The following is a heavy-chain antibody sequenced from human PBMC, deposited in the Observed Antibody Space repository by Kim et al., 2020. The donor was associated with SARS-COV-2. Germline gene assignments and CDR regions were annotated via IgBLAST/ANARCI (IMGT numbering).Heavy chain of an antibody. J-gene: IGHJ5*02. CDR2: ISYEGSTQ. CDR3: ARNLVGDTDLGP. V-gene: IGHV3-30*03. D-gene: IGHD1-26*01. Sequence: GGSLRLSCAASGFTFSSHVMHWVRQAPGKGLEWVALISYEGSTQRYTDSVEGRFTVSRDNSKTILFLQMNILRPEDPAVYYCARNLVGDTDLGPWGQGTLVPVSS. CDR1: GFTFSSHV.